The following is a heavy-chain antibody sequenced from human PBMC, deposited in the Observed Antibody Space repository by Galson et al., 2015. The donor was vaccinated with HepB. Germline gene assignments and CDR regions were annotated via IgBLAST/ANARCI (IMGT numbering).Heavy chain of an antibody. J-gene: IGHJ3*02. D-gene: IGHD2-21*02. CDR2: ISDNSVYT. Sequence: SLRLSCAASGFSLSRFHMSWVRQTPGKGLEWLSAISDNSVYTLYVDSVRGRFTISRDNSKNTASLQMNSLRAEDTAVYYCETKGGSCGGDSSSVHAFDIWSQGTLVTVSS. CDR1: GFSLSRFH. V-gene: IGHV3-23*01. CDR3: ETKGGSCGGDSSSVHAFDI.